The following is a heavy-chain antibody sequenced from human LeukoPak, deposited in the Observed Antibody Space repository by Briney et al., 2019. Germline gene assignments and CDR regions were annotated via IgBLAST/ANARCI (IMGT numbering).Heavy chain of an antibody. J-gene: IGHJ5*02. CDR1: GFTFNSYA. D-gene: IGHD3-9*01. Sequence: PGGSLRLSCAASGFTFNSYAMSWVRQAPGKGLEWVSTIGFGDDSAYYADFVKGRFTISRDNSKNTLYLQMNYLRAEDTAVYYCAKDPTSVGGRHDWLLDSWGQGTLVTVSS. V-gene: IGHV3-23*01. CDR2: IGFGDDSA. CDR3: AKDPTSVGGRHDWLLDS.